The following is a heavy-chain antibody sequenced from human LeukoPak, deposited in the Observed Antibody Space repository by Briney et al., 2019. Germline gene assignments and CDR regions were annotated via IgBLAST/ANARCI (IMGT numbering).Heavy chain of an antibody. Sequence: GGSLRLSCAASGFTVSDYSMSWVRQAPGKGLEWVSAISGSGGSTYYADSVKGRFTISRDNSKNTLYLQMNSLRAEDTAVYYCAKASWELLGWFDPWGQGTLVTVSS. J-gene: IGHJ5*02. CDR3: AKASWELLGWFDP. D-gene: IGHD1-26*01. CDR2: ISGSGGST. V-gene: IGHV3-23*01. CDR1: GFTVSDYS.